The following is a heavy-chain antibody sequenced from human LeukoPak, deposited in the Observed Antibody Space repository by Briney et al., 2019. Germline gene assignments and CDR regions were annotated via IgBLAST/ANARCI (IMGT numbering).Heavy chain of an antibody. CDR3: ARGRGAVAANWFDP. J-gene: IGHJ5*02. Sequence: SETLSLTCAAYGGSFSGYYWSWIRQPPGKGLEWIGEINHSGSTNYNPSLKSRVTISVDTSKNQFSLKLSSVTAADTAVYYCARGRGAVAANWFDPWGQGTLVTVSS. D-gene: IGHD6-19*01. V-gene: IGHV4-34*01. CDR2: INHSGST. CDR1: GGSFSGYY.